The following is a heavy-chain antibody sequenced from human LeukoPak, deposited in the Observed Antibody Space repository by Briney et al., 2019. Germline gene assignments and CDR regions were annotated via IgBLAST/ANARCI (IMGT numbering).Heavy chain of an antibody. CDR3: ARPLKAAAGLYAFDI. V-gene: IGHV2-70*11. Sequence: SGPALVKPTQTLTLTCTFSGFSLSTSGMCVSWIRQPPGKALEWLARIDWDDDKYYSTSLKTRLTISKDTSKNQVVLTMTNMDPVDTATYYCARPLKAAAGLYAFDIWGQGTMVTVSS. D-gene: IGHD6-13*01. CDR2: IDWDDDK. J-gene: IGHJ3*02. CDR1: GFSLSTSGMC.